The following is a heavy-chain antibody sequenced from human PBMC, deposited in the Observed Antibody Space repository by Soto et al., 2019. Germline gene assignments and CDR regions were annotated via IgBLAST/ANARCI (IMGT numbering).Heavy chain of an antibody. CDR1: GFTFSSYA. D-gene: IGHD2-2*01. J-gene: IGHJ4*02. Sequence: GGSLRLSCAASGFTFSSYAMSWVRHAPGKGLEWDSAIGASGDRTEYADCVKGRFTNSRDNSKNTLYLQMNSLRAEDTAVYYCAKDLVVPAATFDYWGQGTLVTVSS. CDR3: AKDLVVPAATFDY. V-gene: IGHV3-23*01. CDR2: IGASGDRT.